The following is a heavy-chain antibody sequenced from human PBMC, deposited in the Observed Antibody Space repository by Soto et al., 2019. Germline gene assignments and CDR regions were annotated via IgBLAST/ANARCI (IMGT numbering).Heavy chain of an antibody. D-gene: IGHD3-22*01. Sequence: QVQLVQSGAEVKKPGSSVKVSCKASGGTFSSYAISWVRQAPGQGLEWMGGIIPIFGTAKYAPKFQGRVTITADEATTTANMELRSLRSEDTAVYYCARERGYYYDSRGHTPRDAFDIGGQGTMVTVSS. CDR1: GGTFSSYA. CDR2: IIPIFGTA. V-gene: IGHV1-69*01. J-gene: IGHJ3*02. CDR3: ARERGYYYDSRGHTPRDAFDI.